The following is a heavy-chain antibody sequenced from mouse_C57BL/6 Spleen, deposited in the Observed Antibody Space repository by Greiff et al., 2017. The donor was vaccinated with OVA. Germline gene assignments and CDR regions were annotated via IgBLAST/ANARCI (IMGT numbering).Heavy chain of an antibody. V-gene: IGHV2-3*01. CDR2: IWGDGST. CDR3: AKALITTVPWYFDV. J-gene: IGHJ1*03. CDR1: GFSLTSYG. D-gene: IGHD1-1*01. Sequence: VKVVESGPGLVAPSQSLSITCTVSGFSLTSYGVSWVRQPPGKGLEWLGVIWGDGSTNYHSALISRLSISKDNSKSQVFLKLNSLQTDDTATYYCAKALITTVPWYFDVWGTGTTVTVSS.